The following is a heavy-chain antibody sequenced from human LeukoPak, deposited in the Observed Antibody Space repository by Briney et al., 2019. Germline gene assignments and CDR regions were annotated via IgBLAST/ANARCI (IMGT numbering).Heavy chain of an antibody. J-gene: IGHJ4*02. V-gene: IGHV3-23*01. Sequence: GGSLRLSCAASGFTFSSYGMHWVRQAPGKGLEWVSTISSSGGTTYYADSVKGRFTISRDNSKNTLYLQMNSLRAEDTAVYYCTGVEYYYDSSGYRQRTEFDYWGQGTLVTVSS. CDR3: TGVEYYYDSSGYRQRTEFDY. CDR1: GFTFSSYG. D-gene: IGHD3-22*01. CDR2: ISSSGGTT.